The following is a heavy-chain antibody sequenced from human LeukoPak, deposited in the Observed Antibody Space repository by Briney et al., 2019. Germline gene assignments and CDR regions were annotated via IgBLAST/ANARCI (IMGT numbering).Heavy chain of an antibody. V-gene: IGHV4-4*07. D-gene: IGHD3-3*01. CDR1: GGSISSYY. CDR3: ARDGGGYYDFWSAHWFDP. J-gene: IGHJ5*02. CDR2: IYTSGST. Sequence: SETLSLTCTVSGGSISSYYWSWIRQPAGKGLEWIGRIYTSGSTNYNPSLKSRVTMSVDTSKNQFSLKLSSVTAADTAVYYCARDGGGYYDFWSAHWFDPWGQGTLVTVSS.